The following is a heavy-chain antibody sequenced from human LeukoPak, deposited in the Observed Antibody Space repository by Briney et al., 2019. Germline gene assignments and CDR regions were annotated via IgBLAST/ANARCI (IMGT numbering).Heavy chain of an antibody. J-gene: IGHJ4*02. CDR1: GFTFSSYA. Sequence: GGSLRLSCAASGFTFSSYAMHWVRQAPGKGLEWVAVISYDGSNKYYADSVKGRFTISRDNAKNSLYLQMNSLRAEDTAVYYCATDLPFGYFQPQDVGSCWGQGTLVTVSS. V-gene: IGHV3-30-3*01. CDR2: ISYDGSNK. CDR3: ATDLPFGYFQPQDVGSC. D-gene: IGHD2-15*01.